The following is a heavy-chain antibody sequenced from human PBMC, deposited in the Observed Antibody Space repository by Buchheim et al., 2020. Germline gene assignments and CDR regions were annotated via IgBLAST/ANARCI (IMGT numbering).Heavy chain of an antibody. D-gene: IGHD6-6*01. V-gene: IGHV3-7*01. CDR2: IKQDGSEK. J-gene: IGHJ4*02. CDR3: ARDSRIAARPGSPLDY. Sequence: EVQLVESGGGLVQPGGSLRLSCVASGFTFSSYWMSWVRQAPGKGLEWVANIKQDGSEKYYVDSVKGRFTISRDNAKNSMYLQMNSLRAEDTAVYYCARDSRIAARPGSPLDYWGQGTL. CDR1: GFTFSSYW.